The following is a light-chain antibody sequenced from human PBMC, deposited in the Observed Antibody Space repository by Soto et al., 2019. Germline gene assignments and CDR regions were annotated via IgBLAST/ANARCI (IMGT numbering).Light chain of an antibody. CDR3: QQYGTSPEWT. V-gene: IGKV3-20*01. CDR2: GAS. CDR1: QSLLHSNGYNY. Sequence: DIVMTQSPLSLPVTPGEPASISCRSSQSLLHSNGYNYVAWFHQKPGQAPRLLIYGASSRATGIPDRFSGSGSGTDFTLTISRLEPEDFAVYYCQQYGTSPEWTFGQGTKVDIK. J-gene: IGKJ1*01.